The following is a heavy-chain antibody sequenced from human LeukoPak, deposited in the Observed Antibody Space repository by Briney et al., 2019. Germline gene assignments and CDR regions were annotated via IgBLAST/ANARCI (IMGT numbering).Heavy chain of an antibody. CDR3: AKSGGWYSSYFDY. CDR2: ISGSGGST. D-gene: IGHD6-19*01. J-gene: IGHJ4*02. Sequence: PEGSLRLSCAASGFTFSSYAMSWVRQAPGKGLEWASAISGSGGSTYYADSVKGRFTISRDNSKNTLYLQMNSLRAEDTAVYYCAKSGGWYSSYFDYWGQGTLVTVSS. V-gene: IGHV3-23*01. CDR1: GFTFSSYA.